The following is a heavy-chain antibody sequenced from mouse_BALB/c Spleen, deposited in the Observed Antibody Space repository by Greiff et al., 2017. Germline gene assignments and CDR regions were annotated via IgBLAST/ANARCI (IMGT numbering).Heavy chain of an antibody. J-gene: IGHJ3*01. CDR3: ASDDGYGKAWFAY. D-gene: IGHD2-3*01. CDR2: ILPGSGST. Sequence: QVQLQQSGAELMKPGASVKISCKATGYTFSSYWIEWVKQRPGHGLEWIGEILPGSGSTNSNEKFKGKATFTADTSSNTAYMQLSSLTSEDSAVYYCASDDGYGKAWFAYWGQATLVTVSA. V-gene: IGHV1-9*01. CDR1: GYTFSSYW.